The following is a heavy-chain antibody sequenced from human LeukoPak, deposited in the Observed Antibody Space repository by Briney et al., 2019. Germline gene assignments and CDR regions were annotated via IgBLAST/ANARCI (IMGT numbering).Heavy chain of an antibody. Sequence: PGRSLRLSCAASGFTFSSYGMHWVRQAPGKGLEWVAVISYDGSNKYYADSVKGRFTISRDNSKNTLFLQINSLRAEDTAVYYCAKGDNWNPRSGFDYWGQGTLVTVSS. J-gene: IGHJ4*02. D-gene: IGHD1-1*01. V-gene: IGHV3-30*18. CDR3: AKGDNWNPRSGFDY. CDR2: ISYDGSNK. CDR1: GFTFSSYG.